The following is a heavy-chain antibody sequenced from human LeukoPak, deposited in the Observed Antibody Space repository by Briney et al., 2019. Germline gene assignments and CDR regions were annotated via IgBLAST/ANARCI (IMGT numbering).Heavy chain of an antibody. CDR3: ARGNMWDYRRYYYYMDV. D-gene: IGHD4-11*01. J-gene: IGHJ6*03. CDR2: IYYSGST. V-gene: IGHV4-39*07. CDR1: GGSISSSSYY. Sequence: SETLSLTCTVSGGSISSSSYYWGWIRQPPGKGLEWIGSIYYSGSTYYNPSLKSRVTISVDTSKNQFSLKLSSVTAADTAIYYCARGNMWDYRRYYYYMDVWGKGTTVTVSS.